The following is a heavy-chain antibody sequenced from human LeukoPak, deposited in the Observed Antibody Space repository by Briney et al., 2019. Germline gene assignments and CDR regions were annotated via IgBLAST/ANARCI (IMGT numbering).Heavy chain of an antibody. D-gene: IGHD5-18*01. J-gene: IGHJ4*02. Sequence: SETLSLTCAVYGGSSSGYYWSWIRQPPGKGLEWIGEINHSGSTNYNPSLKSRVTISVDTSKNQFSLKLSSVTAADTAVYYCAGGRIQLWLRHAYYFDYWGQGTLVTVSS. V-gene: IGHV4-34*01. CDR3: AGGRIQLWLRHAYYFDY. CDR2: INHSGST. CDR1: GGSSSGYY.